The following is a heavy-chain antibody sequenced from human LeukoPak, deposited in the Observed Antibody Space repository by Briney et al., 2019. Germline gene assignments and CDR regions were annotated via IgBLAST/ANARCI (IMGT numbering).Heavy chain of an antibody. CDR1: GFTFTNYW. CDR2: IKEDGREN. D-gene: IGHD1-26*01. Sequence: PGGSLRLSCVASGFTFTNYWMSWVRQAPGMGLEWVAHIKEDGRENYYVDSVKGRFTVSRDNAKKSLYLQMNSLRAEDSAVYYCARAPYVVGDTAGTYYFDSWGQGTLVTVSS. J-gene: IGHJ4*02. V-gene: IGHV3-7*01. CDR3: ARAPYVVGDTAGTYYFDS.